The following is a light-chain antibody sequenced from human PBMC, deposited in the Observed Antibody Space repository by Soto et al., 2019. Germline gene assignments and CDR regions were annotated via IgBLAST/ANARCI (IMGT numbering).Light chain of an antibody. CDR2: GAS. V-gene: IGKV3-15*01. CDR1: QSVSSN. J-gene: IGKJ1*01. CDR3: QQYNNWPWT. Sequence: EMVMWQAPATLSVSPGERATLSCRASQSVSSNLAWYQQKPGQAPRLLIYGASTRATGIPARFSGSGSGTEFTLTISSLQSEDFAVYYCQQYNNWPWTFGQGTEVDI.